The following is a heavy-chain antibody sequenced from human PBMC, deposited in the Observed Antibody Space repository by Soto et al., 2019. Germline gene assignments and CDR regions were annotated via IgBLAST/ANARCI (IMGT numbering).Heavy chain of an antibody. CDR3: ARAYRGSPGY. D-gene: IGHD1-26*01. CDR1: GYTFTNYY. Sequence: ASVKVSCKASGYTFTNYYMHWVRQAPGQGLEWMGWISTDKGKTNYAQKFQGRVTMTTDTSTSTAYMELRSLRSDDTAVYYCARAYRGSPGYWGQGTLVTVSA. J-gene: IGHJ4*02. CDR2: ISTDKGKT. V-gene: IGHV1-18*04.